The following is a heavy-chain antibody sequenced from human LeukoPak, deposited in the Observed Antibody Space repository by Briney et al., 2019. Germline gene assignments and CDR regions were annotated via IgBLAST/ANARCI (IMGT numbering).Heavy chain of an antibody. D-gene: IGHD6-19*01. J-gene: IGHJ3*02. CDR1: GFTHSSYA. CDR3: AKEGSYSSGWYDI. CDR2: IRGSGDST. Sequence: GGSLRLSCAASGFTHSSYAISWVRQAPGQGLEWVSAIRGSGDSTYYADSVKGRFTISRDISKNTLHLQMNSLGVEDTAVYYCAKEGSYSSGWYDIWGEERIVTVSP. V-gene: IGHV3-23*01.